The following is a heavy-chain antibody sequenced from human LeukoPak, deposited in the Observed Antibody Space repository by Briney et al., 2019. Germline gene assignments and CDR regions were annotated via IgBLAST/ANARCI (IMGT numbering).Heavy chain of an antibody. Sequence: PSETLSLTCTVSGGSTTINGYYWAWIRQPPGKGLEWIGSIYYNGSTYYNPSLKSRVTISADTSTNHFSLKLTSVTAADTAVYYCGRHVQAPSFDPWGQGTLVTVSS. CDR1: GGSTTINGYY. D-gene: IGHD1-1*01. V-gene: IGHV4-39*01. J-gene: IGHJ5*02. CDR2: IYYNGST. CDR3: GRHVQAPSFDP.